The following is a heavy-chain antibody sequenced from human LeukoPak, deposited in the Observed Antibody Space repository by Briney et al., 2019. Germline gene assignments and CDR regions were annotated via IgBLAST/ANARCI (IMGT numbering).Heavy chain of an antibody. CDR1: GFTFSSYA. CDR3: ARDRDVGYYFDY. J-gene: IGHJ4*02. D-gene: IGHD2-15*01. Sequence: PGRSLRLSCAASGFTFSSYAMHWVRQAPGKGLEWVAVISYDGSNKYYADSVKGRFTISRDNSKNTLYLQMNSLRAEDTAVYYCARDRDVGYYFDYWAREPWSPSPQ. CDR2: ISYDGSNK. V-gene: IGHV3-30*04.